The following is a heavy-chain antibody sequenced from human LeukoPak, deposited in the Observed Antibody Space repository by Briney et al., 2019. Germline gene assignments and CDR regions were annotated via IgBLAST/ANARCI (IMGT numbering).Heavy chain of an antibody. D-gene: IGHD6-13*01. CDR3: AKALDSRYYYYYGMDV. V-gene: IGHV3-23*01. J-gene: IGHJ6*02. Sequence: GGSLRLSCAASGFTFSSYAMSWVRQAPGKGLEWVSAISGSGGSTYYADSVKGRFTISRDNSKNTLYLQMNSLRAEDAAVYYCAKALDSRYYYYYGMDVWGQGTTVTVSS. CDR2: ISGSGGST. CDR1: GFTFSSYA.